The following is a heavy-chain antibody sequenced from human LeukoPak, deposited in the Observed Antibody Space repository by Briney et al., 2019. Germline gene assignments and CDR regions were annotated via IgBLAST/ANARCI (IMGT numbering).Heavy chain of an antibody. Sequence: GALRLSCAASGFTFSSYAMSWVRQAPGKGLEWVSAISGSGGSTYYADSVKGRFTISRDNSKNILYLQMNSLRAEDTTVYYCARGSASSFYYYYGMDVWGQGTTVTVSS. V-gene: IGHV3-23*01. CDR1: GFTFSSYA. D-gene: IGHD3-10*01. J-gene: IGHJ6*02. CDR2: ISGSGGST. CDR3: ARGSASSFYYYYGMDV.